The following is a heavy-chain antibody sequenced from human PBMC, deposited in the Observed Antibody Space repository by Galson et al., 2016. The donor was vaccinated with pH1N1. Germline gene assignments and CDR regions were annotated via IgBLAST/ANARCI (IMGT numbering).Heavy chain of an antibody. Sequence: SVKVSCKASGYTFTDYYIHWVRQAPGQGLEWMGWINPNSGGTDYAQKFQGRVTMTRDTSISTGYMELSRLRSDDTAVYYCARVEHRNGYYYMDVWGKGTTVTVSS. D-gene: IGHD2-8*01. CDR2: INPNSGGT. J-gene: IGHJ6*03. CDR3: ARVEHRNGYYYMDV. CDR1: GYTFTDYY. V-gene: IGHV1-2*02.